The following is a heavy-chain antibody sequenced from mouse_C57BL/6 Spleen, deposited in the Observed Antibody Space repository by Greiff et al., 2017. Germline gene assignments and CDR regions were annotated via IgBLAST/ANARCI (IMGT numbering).Heavy chain of an antibody. V-gene: IGHV1-18*01. CDR2: INPNNGGT. Sequence: EVPLPPPFPYLFNPFSTFHIPFNSSLYTFTYYNIYFFNHIHLKSLDFIGYINPNNGGTIYNHNFKGKATLNVDKSSSTAYMELRSLTSEDTAVYYCARDRDYYGSEGFAYWGQGTLVTVSA. CDR1: LYTFTYYN. D-gene: IGHD1-1*01. J-gene: IGHJ3*01. CDR3: ARDRDYYGSEGFAY.